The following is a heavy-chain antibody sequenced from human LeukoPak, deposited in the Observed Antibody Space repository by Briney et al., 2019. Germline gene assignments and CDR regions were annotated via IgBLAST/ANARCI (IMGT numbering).Heavy chain of an antibody. J-gene: IGHJ4*02. CDR2: IYYSGTT. CDR3: ARGSGYSYNEYFFDN. Sequence: SETLSLTCTVSGGPITGSYWSWIRQPPGKGLEWIGYIYYSGTTYYNPSLKSRVSISVDTSKNQFSLKLSSVTAADTALYYCARGSGYSYNEYFFDNWGQGTLVTVSS. D-gene: IGHD5-18*01. CDR1: GGPITGSY. V-gene: IGHV4-59*01.